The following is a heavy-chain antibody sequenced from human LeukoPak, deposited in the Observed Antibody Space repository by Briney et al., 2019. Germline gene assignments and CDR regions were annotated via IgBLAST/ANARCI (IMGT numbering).Heavy chain of an antibody. CDR3: ARDFPLTGDYYFGAFDI. J-gene: IGHJ3*02. CDR2: ISSSSSYI. CDR1: GFSFSDYY. D-gene: IGHD4-17*01. V-gene: IGHV3-11*06. Sequence: GGSLRLSCAASGFSFSDYYMSWIRQAPGKGLEWVSSISSSSSYIYYADSVKGRFTISRDNAKNSLYLQMNSLRAEDTAVYYCARDFPLTGDYYFGAFDIWGQGTMVTVSS.